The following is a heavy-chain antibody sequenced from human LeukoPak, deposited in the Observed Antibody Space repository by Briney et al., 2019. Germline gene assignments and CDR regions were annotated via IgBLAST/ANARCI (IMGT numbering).Heavy chain of an antibody. V-gene: IGHV4-59*01. Sequence: PETLSLTCTVSGGSISNYYWSWIRQPPGKGLEWIGYIYYSGSTNYNPSLKSRVTISVDTSKNQFSLKLSSVTAADTAVYYCARGGYSYGYYYYYYYMDVWGKGTTVTVSS. J-gene: IGHJ6*03. D-gene: IGHD5-18*01. CDR2: IYYSGST. CDR1: GGSISNYY. CDR3: ARGGYSYGYYYYYYYMDV.